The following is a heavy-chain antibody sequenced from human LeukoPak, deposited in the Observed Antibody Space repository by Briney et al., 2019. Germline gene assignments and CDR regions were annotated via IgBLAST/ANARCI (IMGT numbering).Heavy chain of an antibody. CDR3: ARDQTFDI. Sequence: PGGSLRLSCAASGFTVSSNYMSWVRQAPGKGLEWVSGIYSGGSTYYADSVKRRFTISRDNSRNTLYLQMNSLRAEDTAVYYCARDQTFDIWGQGTMVTISS. V-gene: IGHV3-53*01. CDR2: IYSGGST. J-gene: IGHJ3*02. CDR1: GFTVSSNY.